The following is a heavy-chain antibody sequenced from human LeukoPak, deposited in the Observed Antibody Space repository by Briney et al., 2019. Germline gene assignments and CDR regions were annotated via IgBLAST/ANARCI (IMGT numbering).Heavy chain of an antibody. Sequence: GGSLRLSCAASGFTFSSYSMNWVRQAPGKGLEWVSSISSSSSYIYYADSVKGRFTIFRDNAKNSLYLQMNSLRAEDTAVYYCARDIGYYDSSSWFDPWGQGTLVTVSS. V-gene: IGHV3-21*01. D-gene: IGHD3-22*01. CDR2: ISSSSSYI. CDR1: GFTFSSYS. J-gene: IGHJ5*02. CDR3: ARDIGYYDSSSWFDP.